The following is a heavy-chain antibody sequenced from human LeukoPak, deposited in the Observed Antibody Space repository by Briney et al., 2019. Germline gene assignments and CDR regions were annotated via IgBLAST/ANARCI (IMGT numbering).Heavy chain of an antibody. Sequence: GGSLRLSCAASGFAFSSYGMHWVRQAPGKGLEWVAFIRYGEGNKYYADSVKGRFTISRDNSKNTLYLQMNSLRAEDTAVYYCAKDRSGPAEHWGQGTLVTVSS. CDR2: IRYGEGNK. CDR1: GFAFSSYG. J-gene: IGHJ1*01. CDR3: AKDRSGPAEH. V-gene: IGHV3-30*02.